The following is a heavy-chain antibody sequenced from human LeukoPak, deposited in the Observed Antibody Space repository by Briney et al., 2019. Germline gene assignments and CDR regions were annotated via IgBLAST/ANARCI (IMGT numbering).Heavy chain of an antibody. Sequence: ASVKVSCKASGYTFTSYGISWVRQAPGQGLEWMGWISAYDGNTNYAQKLQGRVTMTTDTSTSTAYMELRSLRSDDTAVYYCARVVITSSGQNWFDPWGQGTLVTVSS. CDR2: ISAYDGNT. V-gene: IGHV1-18*04. J-gene: IGHJ5*02. CDR3: ARVVITSSGQNWFDP. CDR1: GYTFTSYG. D-gene: IGHD3-22*01.